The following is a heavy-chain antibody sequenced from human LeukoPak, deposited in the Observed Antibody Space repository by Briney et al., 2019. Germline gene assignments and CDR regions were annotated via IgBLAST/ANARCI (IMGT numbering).Heavy chain of an antibody. CDR2: IYHSGST. D-gene: IGHD2-2*01. CDR3: ARVSVVPAAHWDAFDI. CDR1: GGSISSGGYS. V-gene: IGHV4-30-2*01. Sequence: PSQTLSLTCAVSGGSISSGGYSWSWIRQPPGKGLEWIGYIYHSGSTSYNPSLKSRVTISVDRSKNQFSLKLSSVTAADTAVYYCARVSVVPAAHWDAFDIWGQGTMVTVSS. J-gene: IGHJ3*02.